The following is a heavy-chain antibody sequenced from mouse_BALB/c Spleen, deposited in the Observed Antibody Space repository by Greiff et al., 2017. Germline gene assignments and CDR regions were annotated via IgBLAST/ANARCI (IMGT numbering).Heavy chain of an antibody. CDR2: ISYDGSN. V-gene: IGHV3-6*02. J-gene: IGHJ4*01. CDR1: GYSITSGYY. CDR3: ARRDMDY. Sequence: EVQLQQSGPGLVKPSQSLSLTCSVTGYSITSGYYWNWIRQFPGNKLEWMGYISYDGSNNYNPSLKNRISITRDTSKNQFFLKLNSVTTEDTATYYCARRDMDYLGQGTSVTVSS.